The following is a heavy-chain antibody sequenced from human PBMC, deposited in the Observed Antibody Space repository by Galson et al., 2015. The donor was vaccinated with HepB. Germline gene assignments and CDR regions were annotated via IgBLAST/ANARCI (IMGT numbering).Heavy chain of an antibody. CDR2: IYYSGST. Sequence: ETLSLTCTVSGGSISSYYWSWIRQPPGKGLEWIGYIYYSGSTNYNPSLKSRVTISVDTSKNQFSLKLSSVTAADTAVYYCARVPAWRDLYYFDYWGQGTLVTVSS. CDR3: ARVPAWRDLYYFDY. V-gene: IGHV4-59*01. CDR1: GGSISSYY. J-gene: IGHJ4*02. D-gene: IGHD5-12*01.